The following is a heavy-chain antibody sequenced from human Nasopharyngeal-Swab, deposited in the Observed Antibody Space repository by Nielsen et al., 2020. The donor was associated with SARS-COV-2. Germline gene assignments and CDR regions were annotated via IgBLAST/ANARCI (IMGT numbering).Heavy chain of an antibody. J-gene: IGHJ4*02. Sequence: ASVTVSRQACRYSLRSYGINWVRQAPGQGLEWVGWISVYNADTNYAQKLQGRVSLTTDTSTRTAYMELRSLRSDDTAVYYCARDIEEWLVVPSLSFDYWGQGTLVTVSS. CDR1: RYSLRSYG. CDR2: ISVYNADT. D-gene: IGHD3-3*01. CDR3: ARDIEEWLVVPSLSFDY. V-gene: IGHV1-18*01.